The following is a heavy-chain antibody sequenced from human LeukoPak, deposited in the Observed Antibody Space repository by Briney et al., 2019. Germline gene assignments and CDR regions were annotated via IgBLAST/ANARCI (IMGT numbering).Heavy chain of an antibody. J-gene: IGHJ4*02. CDR1: GYTFTSYA. D-gene: IGHD2-21*02. CDR2: IYGGNGNT. Sequence: GASVKVSCKASGYTFTSYAMHWVRQAPGQRLEWMGWIYGGNGNTKYSQKFQGRVSITRDTSAGTVYMELSSLGSEDTAVYYCARGWGGDCYHVHWGQGTLVTVSS. CDR3: ARGWGGDCYHVH. V-gene: IGHV1-3*01.